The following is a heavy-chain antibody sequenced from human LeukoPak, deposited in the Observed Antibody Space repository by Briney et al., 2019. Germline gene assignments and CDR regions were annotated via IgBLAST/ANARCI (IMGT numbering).Heavy chain of an antibody. V-gene: IGHV4-39*07. CDR3: ARSLGAAVNDAFDI. Sequence: SETLSLTCTVSGGSISSSSYYWGWIRQPPGKGLEWIGSIYYSGSTYYNPSLKSRVTISVDTSKNQFSLKLSSVTAADTAVYYCARSLGAAVNDAFDIWGQGTMVTVSS. J-gene: IGHJ3*02. CDR1: GGSISSSSYY. CDR2: IYYSGST. D-gene: IGHD6-13*01.